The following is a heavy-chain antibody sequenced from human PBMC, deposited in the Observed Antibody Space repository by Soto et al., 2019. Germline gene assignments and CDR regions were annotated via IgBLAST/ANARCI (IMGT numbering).Heavy chain of an antibody. CDR3: SIVPSLGMITFGGVPTGFDY. V-gene: IGHV3-33*08. Sequence: PGGSLRLSCAASGFTFSSYGMHWVRQAPGKGLEWVAVIWYDGSNKYYADSVKGRFTISRDNSKNTLCLQMNSLRAEDTVVYYFSIVPSLGMITFGGVPTGFDYWGQGTLVTVSS. CDR1: GFTFSSYG. D-gene: IGHD3-16*01. CDR2: IWYDGSNK. J-gene: IGHJ4*02.